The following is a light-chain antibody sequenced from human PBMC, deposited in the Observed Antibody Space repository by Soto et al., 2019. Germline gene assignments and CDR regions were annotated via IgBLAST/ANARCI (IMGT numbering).Light chain of an antibody. J-gene: IGKJ4*01. CDR3: HQYAVSPLT. CDR1: QSVGRNY. V-gene: IGKV3-20*01. Sequence: EIVLTQSPGTLSLSPGESATLSCRASQSVGRNYLAWFQHKPDQAPRLPIYDASNSATGVQDRFSGSGSGTDFTLSVTRLEPEDFAVYYCHQYAVSPLTFGGGTTVEIK. CDR2: DAS.